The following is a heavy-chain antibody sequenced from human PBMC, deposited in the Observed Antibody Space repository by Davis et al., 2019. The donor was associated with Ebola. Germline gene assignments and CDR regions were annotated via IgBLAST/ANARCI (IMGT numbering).Heavy chain of an antibody. CDR1: GFSVITNY. D-gene: IGHD5-18*01. CDR2: ISDSGSTT. V-gene: IGHV3-48*03. J-gene: IGHJ4*02. CDR3: VPGTWI. Sequence: GESLKISCAISGFSVITNYMNWVRQAPGKGLEWISYISDSGSTTYYTDSVKGRFTISRDNAKNSLYLQMNTLRVEDTAIYYCVPGTWIRGQGTLVTVSS.